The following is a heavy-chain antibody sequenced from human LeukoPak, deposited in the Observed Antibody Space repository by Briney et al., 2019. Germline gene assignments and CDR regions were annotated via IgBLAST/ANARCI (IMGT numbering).Heavy chain of an antibody. J-gene: IGHJ6*02. CDR1: GGSISSYY. CDR3: AREEGVAVDAPRALYGMDV. D-gene: IGHD2-15*01. CDR2: IYYSGST. Sequence: SETLSLTCTVSGGSISSYYWSWIRQPPGKGLEWIGYIYYSGSTNYNPSLKSRVTTSVDTSKNQFSLKLSSMTAADTAVYYCAREEGVAVDAPRALYGMDVWGQGTTVTVSS. V-gene: IGHV4-59*01.